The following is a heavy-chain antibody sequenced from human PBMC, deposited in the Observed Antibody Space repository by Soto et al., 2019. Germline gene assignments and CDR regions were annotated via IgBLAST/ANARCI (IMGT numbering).Heavy chain of an antibody. CDR3: VKDTLGGMTPVFMPGPD. CDR2: ISNDVRNI. V-gene: IGHV3-30*18. CDR1: GLTFSTYG. Sequence: VQLVESGGGVVQPGRSLRLSCAASGLTFSTYGFHWVRQAPGKGLEWVAVISNDVRNIHYAESVEGRFTISRDNSKNTLYLQMNSLRPNDPAVYYCVKDTLGGMTPVFMPGPDWGQGTLVTVSS. J-gene: IGHJ4*02. D-gene: IGHD2-2*01.